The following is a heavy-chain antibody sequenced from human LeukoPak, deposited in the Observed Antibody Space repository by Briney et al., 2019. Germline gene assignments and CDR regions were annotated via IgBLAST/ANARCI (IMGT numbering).Heavy chain of an antibody. CDR3: ARAALLSVEMDYFDY. V-gene: IGHV1-46*01. CDR1: GGTFSSYA. CDR2: INPSGGST. Sequence: GASVKVSCKASGGTFSSYAISWVRQAPGQGLEWMGIINPSGGSTSYAQKFQGRVTMTRDTSTSTVYMELSSLRSEDTAVYYCARAALLSVEMDYFDYWGQGTLVTVSS. D-gene: IGHD5-24*01. J-gene: IGHJ4*02.